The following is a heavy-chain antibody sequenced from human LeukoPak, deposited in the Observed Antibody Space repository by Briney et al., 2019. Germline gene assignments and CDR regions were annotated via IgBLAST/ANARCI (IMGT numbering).Heavy chain of an antibody. CDR1: GFTFSDYY. J-gene: IGHJ4*02. CDR2: ISSSGSTI. V-gene: IGHV3-11*01. Sequence: GGSLRLSCAASGFTFSDYYMSWIRQAPGKGLEWVSYISSSGSTIYYADSVKGRFTISRDNAKNSLYLQVNSLRAEDTAVYYCARDRRYSGYSTSGIDYWGQGTLVTVSS. CDR3: ARDRRYSGYSTSGIDY. D-gene: IGHD5-12*01.